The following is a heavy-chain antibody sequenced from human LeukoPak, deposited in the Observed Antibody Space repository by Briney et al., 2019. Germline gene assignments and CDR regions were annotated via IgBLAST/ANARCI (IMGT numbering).Heavy chain of an antibody. J-gene: IGHJ4*02. V-gene: IGHV1-3*01. Sequence: ASVKVSCKASGGTFRNHAISWLRQAPGQRLEWMGWINAGNGNTKYSQKFQGRVTITRDTSASTAYMELSSLRSEDTAVYYCARERYYFDYWGQGTLVTVSS. CDR3: ARERYYFDY. CDR2: INAGNGNT. CDR1: GGTFRNHA.